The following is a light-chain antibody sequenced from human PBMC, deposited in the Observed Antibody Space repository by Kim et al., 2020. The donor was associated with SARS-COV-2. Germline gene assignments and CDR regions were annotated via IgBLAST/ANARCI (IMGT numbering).Light chain of an antibody. Sequence: ALGQTVRITCQGDSLRSYYASWYQQKAGQAPVLVIYGKNNRPSGIPDRFAGSSSGSTASLTITGAQAEDEADYYCNSRDSSGNLYVFGGGTQVTVL. CDR2: GKN. CDR1: SLRSYY. CDR3: NSRDSSGNLYV. V-gene: IGLV3-19*01. J-gene: IGLJ3*02.